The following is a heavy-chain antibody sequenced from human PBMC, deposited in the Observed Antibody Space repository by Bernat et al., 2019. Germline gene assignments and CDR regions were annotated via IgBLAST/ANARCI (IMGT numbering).Heavy chain of an antibody. D-gene: IGHD4-17*01. CDR2: ISGSGTTI. V-gene: IGHV3-48*03. CDR3: VRDPTYGDNRFFDY. Sequence: EVQLVESGGGLVQPGGSLRLSCAASGFTFSSYEMNWVRQAQGKGLEWVSYISGSGTTIYYADSVKGRFTISRDNAKNSLYLQMNSLGVEDTGVYYYVRDPTYGDNRFFDYWGQGTLVTVSS. J-gene: IGHJ4*02. CDR1: GFTFSSYE.